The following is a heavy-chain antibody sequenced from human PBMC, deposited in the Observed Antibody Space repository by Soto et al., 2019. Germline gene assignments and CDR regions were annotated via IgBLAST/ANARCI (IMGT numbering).Heavy chain of an antibody. CDR1: GGTFSSYA. CDR3: ARGRCTNGVCWNWFDP. V-gene: IGHV1-69*06. Sequence: SVKVSCKASGGTFSSYAISWVRQAPGQGLEWMGGIIPIFGTANYAQKFQGRVTITADKSTSTAYMELSSLRSEDTAVYYCARGRCTNGVCWNWFDPWGQGTLVTVSS. D-gene: IGHD2-8*01. CDR2: IIPIFGTA. J-gene: IGHJ5*02.